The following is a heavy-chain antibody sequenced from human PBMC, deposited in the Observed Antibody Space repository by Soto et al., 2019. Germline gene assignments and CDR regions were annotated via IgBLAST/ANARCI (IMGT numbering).Heavy chain of an antibody. J-gene: IGHJ5*02. V-gene: IGHV4-31*03. CDR2: IYYSGTT. Sequence: SETLSLTCTVSGGSISSGGHYWNWIRQYPGKGVEWIGYIYYSGTTYYNPSLKSRLTLLVDTSNNRFSLQLASVTAADTAIYFCARGSLKGGTPSAEFDPWGQGTQVTVSS. CDR3: ARGSLKGGTPSAEFDP. CDR1: GGSISSGGHY. D-gene: IGHD2-2*01.